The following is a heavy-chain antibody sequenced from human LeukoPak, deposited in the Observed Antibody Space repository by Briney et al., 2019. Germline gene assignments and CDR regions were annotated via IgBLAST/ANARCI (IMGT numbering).Heavy chain of an antibody. CDR2: IQYDGSRE. CDR1: GFTFSTSD. CDR3: AKERRADYGILTGYFDYYYYYMDV. Sequence: GGSLRLSCATSGFTFSTSDMHWVRQAPGKGLEWVSFIQYDGSRENYVDSVKGRFTISRDNSKNTLYLQMNSLRAEDTAVYFCAKERRADYGILTGYFDYYYYYMDVWGKGTTVTISS. V-gene: IGHV3-30*02. D-gene: IGHD3-9*01. J-gene: IGHJ6*03.